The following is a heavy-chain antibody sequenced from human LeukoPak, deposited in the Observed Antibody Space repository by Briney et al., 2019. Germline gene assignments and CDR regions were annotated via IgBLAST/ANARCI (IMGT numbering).Heavy chain of an antibody. Sequence: GGSLRLSCAASGFTFSGSAMHWVRQASGKGLEWVGRIRSKANNYASGYAVSVKGRFTISRDDSKNTAYLQMNSLNTEDTAVYYCAKRDDISDYDYEGWGQGTLVTVSS. CDR3: AKRDDISDYDYEG. V-gene: IGHV3-73*01. J-gene: IGHJ4*02. CDR1: GFTFSGSA. D-gene: IGHD3-22*01. CDR2: IRSKANNYAS.